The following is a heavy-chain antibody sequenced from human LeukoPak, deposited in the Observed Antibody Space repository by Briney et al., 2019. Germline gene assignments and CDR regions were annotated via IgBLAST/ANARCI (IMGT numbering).Heavy chain of an antibody. D-gene: IGHD5-18*01. CDR2: MYHTGST. J-gene: IGHJ4*02. CDR1: GYSMSSGYY. CDR3: ARGRYSYGGAVGDYFDY. Sequence: SETLSLTCTVSGYSMSSGYYWGWIRQPPERGLEWIGSMYHTGSTYYNPSLKSRVTISVDTSKNQFYLKLSSVTAADTAVYYCARGRYSYGGAVGDYFDYWGQGTLVTVSS. V-gene: IGHV4-38-2*02.